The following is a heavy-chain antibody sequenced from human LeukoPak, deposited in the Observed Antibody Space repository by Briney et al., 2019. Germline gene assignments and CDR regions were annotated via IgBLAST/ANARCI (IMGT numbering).Heavy chain of an antibody. V-gene: IGHV3-9*01. CDR3: AESAGLQFGFDY. CDR1: GFTFDDYA. Sequence: HPGRSLRLSCAASGFTFDDYAMHWVRQAPGKGLEWVSGISWNSGSIGYADSVKGRFTISRDNAKNSLYLQMNSLRAEDTALYYCAESAGLQFGFDYWGQGTLVTVSS. J-gene: IGHJ4*02. D-gene: IGHD5-24*01. CDR2: ISWNSGSI.